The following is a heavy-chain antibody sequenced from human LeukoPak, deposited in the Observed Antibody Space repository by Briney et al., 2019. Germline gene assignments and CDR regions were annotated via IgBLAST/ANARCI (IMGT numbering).Heavy chain of an antibody. J-gene: IGHJ3*02. Sequence: SETLSLTCTVSGGCISSYYWSWIRQPPGKGLEWIGYIYYSGSTNYNPSLKSRVTISVDTSKNQFSLKLSSVTAADTAVYYCARRGAVAGTGSVAFDIWGQGTMVTVSS. D-gene: IGHD6-19*01. CDR1: GGCISSYY. V-gene: IGHV4-59*08. CDR2: IYYSGST. CDR3: ARRGAVAGTGSVAFDI.